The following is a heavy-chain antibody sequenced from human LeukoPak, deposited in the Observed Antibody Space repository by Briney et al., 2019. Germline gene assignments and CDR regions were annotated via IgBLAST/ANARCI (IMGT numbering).Heavy chain of an antibody. CDR1: GFTFNNYG. D-gene: IGHD2-21*01. Sequence: GGSLRLSCTASGFTFNNYGMNWVRLAPGKGLEWVSSITPSSSYVYYADSVKGRFTISRDNAKNSLYLQMDSLRGEDTAVYYCVAFSPYFWGQGTLVTVSS. CDR2: ITPSSSYV. J-gene: IGHJ4*02. V-gene: IGHV3-21*04. CDR3: VAFSPYF.